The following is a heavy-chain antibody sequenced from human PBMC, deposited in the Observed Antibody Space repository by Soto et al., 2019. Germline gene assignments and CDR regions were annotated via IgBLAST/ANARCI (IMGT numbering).Heavy chain of an antibody. D-gene: IGHD2-21*01. CDR3: AREVHCSATHCSSVRWFDP. CDR1: GYAFKEFF. Sequence: ASVKVSCKASGYAFKEFFIYWLRQAPGQGLEWMGWVNPNTGGSNSEQKFQGRVAMTWDTSISTAYMDLRNLRSDDTAVYYCAREVHCSATHCSSVRWFDPWGQGSLVTVSS. CDR2: VNPNTGGS. J-gene: IGHJ5*02. V-gene: IGHV1-2*02.